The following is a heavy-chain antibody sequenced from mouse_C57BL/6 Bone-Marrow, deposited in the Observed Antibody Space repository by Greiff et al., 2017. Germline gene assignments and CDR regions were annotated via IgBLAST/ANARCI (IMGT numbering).Heavy chain of an antibody. CDR2: IDPENGDT. J-gene: IGHJ2*01. D-gene: IGHD1-1*01. CDR3: TTPFTTVVATDFDY. V-gene: IGHV14-4*01. CDR1: GFNFKDDY. Sequence: VQLQQSGAELVRPGASVKLSCTASGFNFKDDYMHWVKQRPEQGLEWIGWIDPENGDTEYASKFQGKATITADTSSNTAYLQLRSLTSEDTAVYYCTTPFTTVVATDFDYWGQGTTLTVSS.